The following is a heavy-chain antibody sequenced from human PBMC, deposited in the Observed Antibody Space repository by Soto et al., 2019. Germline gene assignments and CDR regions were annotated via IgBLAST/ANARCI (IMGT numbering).Heavy chain of an antibody. Sequence: EASVKVSCKTSGGTFNSYLIDWVRQAPGQGLEWMGGIIPAFGTAKYAQKFQGRVTITADKSTTTAYMELRTLTSEDTAVYYCARGLDQPPVGLYFDTWGQGTLVTVSS. J-gene: IGHJ4*02. D-gene: IGHD2-2*01. CDR2: IIPAFGTA. CDR1: GGTFNSYL. CDR3: ARGLDQPPVGLYFDT. V-gene: IGHV1-69*06.